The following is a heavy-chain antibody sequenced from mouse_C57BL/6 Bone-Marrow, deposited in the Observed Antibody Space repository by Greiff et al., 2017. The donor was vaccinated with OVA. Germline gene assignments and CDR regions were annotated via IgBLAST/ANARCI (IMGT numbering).Heavy chain of an antibody. J-gene: IGHJ3*01. D-gene: IGHD2-4*01. CDR2: IYPGDGDT. Sequence: QVQLQQPGPELVKPGASVKISCKASGYAFSSSWMNWVKQRPGKGLEWIGRIYPGDGDTNYNGKFKGKATLTADKSSSTAYMQLSSLTSEDSAVYFCAPYDYDSWFAYWGQGTLVTVSA. CDR3: APYDYDSWFAY. CDR1: GYAFSSSW. V-gene: IGHV1-82*01.